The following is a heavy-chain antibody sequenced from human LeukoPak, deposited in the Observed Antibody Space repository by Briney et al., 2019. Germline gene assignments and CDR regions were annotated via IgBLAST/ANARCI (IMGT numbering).Heavy chain of an antibody. D-gene: IGHD6-19*01. CDR2: ISGSGGST. V-gene: IGHV3-23*01. CDR3: ARYTTAGYSSGWYGPSFDY. Sequence: GGSLRLSCAASGFTFSTYAMSWVRQAPGKGLEWVSGISGSGGSTYYADSVKGRFTISRDNAKNSLYLQMNSLRAEDTAVYYCARYTTAGYSSGWYGPSFDYWGQGTLVTVSS. J-gene: IGHJ4*02. CDR1: GFTFSTYA.